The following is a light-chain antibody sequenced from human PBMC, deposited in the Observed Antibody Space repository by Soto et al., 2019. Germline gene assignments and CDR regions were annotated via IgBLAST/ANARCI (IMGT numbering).Light chain of an antibody. CDR3: TLYAGSNIWV. Sequence: QSALTQPPSASGSPGQSVTISCTGTSSDVGGYNYVSWFQQHPGKAPKLMIDEVSKRPSGVPDRFSGSKSGNTASLTVSGLQAEDEADYYCTLYAGSNIWVFGGGTKLTVL. CDR1: SSDVGGYNY. CDR2: EVS. J-gene: IGLJ2*01. V-gene: IGLV2-8*01.